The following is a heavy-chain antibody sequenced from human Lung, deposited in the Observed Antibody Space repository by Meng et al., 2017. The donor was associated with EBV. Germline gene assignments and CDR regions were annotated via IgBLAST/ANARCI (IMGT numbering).Heavy chain of an antibody. CDR1: GGCSSSGGYY. D-gene: IGHD3-10*01. V-gene: IGHV4-31*03. J-gene: IGHJ5*02. Sequence: QLQEPGPGLVTPSQTLSLTCTGSGGCSSSGGYYGSWIRQHPGKGLEWSRYIHSSGSTYYNPSLRSRLTLSVDTSKNQFSLKLSSVTAADTAVYYCARASYGSGSPLGESWFDPWGQGTLVTVSS. CDR3: ARASYGSGSPLGESWFDP. CDR2: IHSSGST.